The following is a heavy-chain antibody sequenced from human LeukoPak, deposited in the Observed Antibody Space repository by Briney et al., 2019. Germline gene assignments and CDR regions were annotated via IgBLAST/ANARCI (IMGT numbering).Heavy chain of an antibody. J-gene: IGHJ4*02. V-gene: IGHV4-61*09. D-gene: IGHD3-22*01. CDR1: GGSLSSGPYH. CDR3: ARSSDYYDSSGYLNLYFDY. Sequence: PSQTLSLTCTVSGGSLSSGPYHWSWLRQPAGKGLEWIGHIYTSGSTNYNPSLKSRVTISADTSKNQFSLKLSSVTAADTAVYYCARSSDYYDSSGYLNLYFDYWGQGTLVTVSS. CDR2: IYTSGST.